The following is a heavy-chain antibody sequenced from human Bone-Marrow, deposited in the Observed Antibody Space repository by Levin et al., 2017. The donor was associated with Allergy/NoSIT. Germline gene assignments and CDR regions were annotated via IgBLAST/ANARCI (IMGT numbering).Heavy chain of an antibody. CDR1: GYTFTGYY. Sequence: ASVKVSCKASGYTFTGYYMHWVRQAPGQGLEWMGWINPNSGGTNYAQKFQGRVTMTRDTSISIAYMELSRLRSDDTAVYYCARDPLWFGESLVWDYWGQGTLVTVSS. CDR2: INPNSGGT. V-gene: IGHV1-2*02. J-gene: IGHJ4*02. D-gene: IGHD3-10*01. CDR3: ARDPLWFGESLVWDY.